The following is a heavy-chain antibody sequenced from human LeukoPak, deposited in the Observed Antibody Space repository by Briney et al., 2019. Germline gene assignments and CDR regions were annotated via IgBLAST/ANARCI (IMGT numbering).Heavy chain of an antibody. CDR2: IYPGDSDT. J-gene: IGHJ3*02. CDR1: GYSFTSYW. CDR3: ARSFGAGNAQDAFDI. Sequence: GESLKISCKGSGYSFTSYWIGWVRQMPGKGLEWMGIIYPGDSDTRYSPSFQGQVTISADKSISTAYLQWSSLKASDTAMYYCARSFGAGNAQDAFDIWGQGTMVTVSS. D-gene: IGHD3-16*01. V-gene: IGHV5-51*01.